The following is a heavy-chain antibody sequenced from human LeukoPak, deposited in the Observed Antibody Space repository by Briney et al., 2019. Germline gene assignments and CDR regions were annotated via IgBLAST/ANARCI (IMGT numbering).Heavy chain of an antibody. D-gene: IGHD5-12*01. J-gene: IGHJ6*02. CDR1: GFTFSDYY. CDR2: ISSSGSTI. V-gene: IGHV3-11*01. CDR3: ARGIVATIWSLDYYYGMDV. Sequence: GGSLRLSCAASGFTFSDYYMSWIRQAPGKGLEWVSYISSSGSTIYYAGSVKGRFTISRDNAKNSLYLQMNSLRAEDTAVYYCARGIVATIWSLDYYYGMDVWGQGTTVTVSS.